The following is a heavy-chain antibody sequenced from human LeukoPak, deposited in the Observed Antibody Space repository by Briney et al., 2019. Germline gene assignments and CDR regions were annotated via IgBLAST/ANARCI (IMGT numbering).Heavy chain of an antibody. D-gene: IGHD3-9*01. J-gene: IGHJ4*02. CDR2: ISYDGSNK. V-gene: IGHV3-30-3*01. CDR3: ARDNYDILTGYYRDFDY. Sequence: GGSLRLSCAASGFTFSSYAMHWVRQAPGKGLEWVAVISYDGSNKYYADSVKGRFTISRDNSKNSLYLQMNSLRAEDTAVYYCARDNYDILTGYYRDFDYWGQGTLVTVSS. CDR1: GFTFSSYA.